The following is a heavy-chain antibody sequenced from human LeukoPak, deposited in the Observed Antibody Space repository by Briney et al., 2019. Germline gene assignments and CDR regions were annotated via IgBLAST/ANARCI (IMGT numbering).Heavy chain of an antibody. Sequence: PGGSLRLSCAASGFTFSSYAMSWVRQAPGKGLEWVSAISGSGGSTYYADSVKGRFTISRDNSKNTLYLQMNSLRAEDTAVYYCATLEQWLVNHDYWGQGTLVTVSS. CDR1: GFTFSSYA. CDR3: ATLEQWLVNHDY. J-gene: IGHJ4*02. CDR2: ISGSGGST. D-gene: IGHD6-19*01. V-gene: IGHV3-23*01.